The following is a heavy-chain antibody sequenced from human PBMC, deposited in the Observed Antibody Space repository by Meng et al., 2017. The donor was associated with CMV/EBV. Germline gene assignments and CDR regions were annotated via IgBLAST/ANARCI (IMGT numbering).Heavy chain of an antibody. CDR2: ISAYNGNT. D-gene: IGHD3-9*01. V-gene: IGHV1-18*01. CDR1: GDTFTSYG. Sequence: VQLVEAGSEVKKPGASVKVSCKASGDTFTSYGISWVRQAPGQGLEWMGWISAYNGNTTYAQKLQGRVTMTTDTSTSTAYMELRSLRSDDTAVYYCATDILTHFDYWGQGTLVTVSS. J-gene: IGHJ4*02. CDR3: ATDILTHFDY.